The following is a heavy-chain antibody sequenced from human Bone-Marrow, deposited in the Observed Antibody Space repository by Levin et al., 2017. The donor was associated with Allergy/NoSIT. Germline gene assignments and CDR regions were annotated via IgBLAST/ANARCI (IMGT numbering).Heavy chain of an antibody. J-gene: IGHJ4*02. CDR1: GFNFASYG. V-gene: IGHV3-21*01. D-gene: IGHD2-2*01. CDR3: VKDEGPFSSSFAFDC. CDR2: ISGTGRHI. Sequence: SCAASGFNFASYGMNWVRQAPGKGLEWVSSISGTGRHIYLADSLKGRFTISRDKAKNSLSLQMNNLRVEDTAVYYCVKDEGPFSSSFAFDCWGQGALVTVSS.